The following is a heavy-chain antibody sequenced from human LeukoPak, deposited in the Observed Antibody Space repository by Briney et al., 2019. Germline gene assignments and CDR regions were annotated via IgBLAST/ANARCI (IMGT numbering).Heavy chain of an antibody. CDR3: ARGIRRYYDSSGYYYFVLRGLSTNWFDP. CDR1: GGSISSGGYY. J-gene: IGHJ5*02. CDR2: INHSGST. V-gene: IGHV4-39*07. D-gene: IGHD3-22*01. Sequence: SETLSLTCTVSGGSISSGGYYWSWIRQHPGKGLEWIGEINHSGSTNYNPSLKSRVTISVDTSKNQFSLKLSSVTAADTAVYYCARGIRRYYDSSGYYYFVLRGLSTNWFDPWGQGTLVTVSS.